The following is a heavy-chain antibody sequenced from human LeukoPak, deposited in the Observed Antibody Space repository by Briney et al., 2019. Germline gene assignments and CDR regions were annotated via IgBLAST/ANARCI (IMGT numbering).Heavy chain of an antibody. CDR1: GYTLTGYY. Sequence: ASVKVSCKASGYTLTGYYMHWVRQAPGQGLEWMGWINPNSGGTNYAQKFQGRVTMTRDTSISTAYMELSRLRSDDTAVYYCARAACSGGSCYFDYWGQGTLVTVSS. CDR2: INPNSGGT. D-gene: IGHD2-15*01. CDR3: ARAACSGGSCYFDY. V-gene: IGHV1-2*02. J-gene: IGHJ4*02.